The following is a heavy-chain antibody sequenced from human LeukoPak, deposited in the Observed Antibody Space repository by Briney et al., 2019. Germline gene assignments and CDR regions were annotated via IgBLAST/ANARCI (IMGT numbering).Heavy chain of an antibody. J-gene: IGHJ4*02. Sequence: ASVKVSCKASGYTFTSYGISWVRQAPGQRLEWMGWISAYNGNTNYAQKLQGRVTMTTDTSTSTAYMELRSLRSDDTAVYYCAREFSYYGSGSYYNADFDYWGQGTLVTVSS. V-gene: IGHV1-18*01. CDR3: AREFSYYGSGSYYNADFDY. D-gene: IGHD3-10*01. CDR1: GYTFTSYG. CDR2: ISAYNGNT.